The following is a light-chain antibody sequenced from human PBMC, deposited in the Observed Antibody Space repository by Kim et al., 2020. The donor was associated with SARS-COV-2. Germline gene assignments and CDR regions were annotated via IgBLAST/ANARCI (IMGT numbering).Light chain of an antibody. CDR2: YDS. Sequence: APGKTARITCGGNNIGSKRVHWYQQKPGQAPVLVIYYDSDRPSGIPERFSGSNSGNTATLTISRVEAGDEADYYCQVWDSSSDSWVFGGGTQLTVL. V-gene: IGLV3-21*04. J-gene: IGLJ3*02. CDR1: NIGSKR. CDR3: QVWDSSSDSWV.